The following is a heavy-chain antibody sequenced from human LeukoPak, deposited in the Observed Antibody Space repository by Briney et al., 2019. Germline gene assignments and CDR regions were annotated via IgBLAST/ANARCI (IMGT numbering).Heavy chain of an antibody. CDR2: IDTSGSTI. D-gene: IGHD3-10*01. Sequence: GGSLRLSCAGSGFTFSSYNMNWVRQAPGKGLEWVSYIDTSGSTIYYTESVKGRFTISRDNTKNSLSLQMSSLRAEDTAVYYCARHYSGSGSYHTYFDFWGQGTLVTVSS. CDR3: ARHYSGSGSYHTYFDF. V-gene: IGHV3-48*04. J-gene: IGHJ4*02. CDR1: GFTFSSYN.